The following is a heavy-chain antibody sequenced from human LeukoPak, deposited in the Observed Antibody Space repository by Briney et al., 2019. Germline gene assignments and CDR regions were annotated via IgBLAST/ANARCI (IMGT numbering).Heavy chain of an antibody. CDR1: GGTFSSYA. J-gene: IGHJ4*02. CDR2: IIPIFGTA. V-gene: IGHV1-69*13. D-gene: IGHD2-15*01. CDR3: ARAGGVGPNDY. Sequence: EASVKVSCKASGGTFSSYAISWVRQAPGQGLEWMGGIIPIFGTANYAQKFQGRVTITADESTSTAYMELSSLRSEDTAMYYCARAGGVGPNDYWGQGTLVTVSS.